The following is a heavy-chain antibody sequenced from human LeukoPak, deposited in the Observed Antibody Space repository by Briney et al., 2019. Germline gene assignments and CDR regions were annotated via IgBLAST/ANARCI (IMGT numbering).Heavy chain of an antibody. CDR1: CYIFTSDG. D-gene: IGHD6-19*01. J-gene: IGHJ4*02. CDR3: ARDLEAVAGTVGEGY. V-gene: IGHV1-18*01. CDR2: ISGYNGNK. Sequence: AVNACCEAACYIFTSDGIRVGRQAAGELVWWGGWISGYNGNKHYAQKLQGRVTMTTDKSTSRAYMEVRSLRCEDTDVYYCARDLEAVAGTVGEGYWGQGTLVTVSS.